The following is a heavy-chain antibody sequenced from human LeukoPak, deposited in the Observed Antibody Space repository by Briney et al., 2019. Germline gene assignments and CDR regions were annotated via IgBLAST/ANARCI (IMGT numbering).Heavy chain of an antibody. Sequence: GGSLRLSCAASGFTFSSYTMNWVRQAPGKGLEWVSYVSASGSATYYGDSVKGRFTISRDNAKNSVYMQMNSLRDEDTAVYYCARGRYYGMDVWGQGTTVTVSS. CDR1: GFTFSSYT. CDR2: VSASGSAT. V-gene: IGHV3-48*02. J-gene: IGHJ6*02. CDR3: ARGRYYGMDV.